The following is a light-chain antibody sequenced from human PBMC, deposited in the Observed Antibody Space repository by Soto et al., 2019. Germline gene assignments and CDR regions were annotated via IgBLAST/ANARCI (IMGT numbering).Light chain of an antibody. V-gene: IGKV3-15*01. CDR1: QSVRSY. CDR2: GAS. Sequence: EILLTQSPATLSLSPGERATLSCRASQSVRSYLAWYQQTPGQAPRLLIYGASTRATGIPARLSGSGSGTEFTLTISSMKPDDSATYYCQQYHNYLTFGGGTKVDI. CDR3: QQYHNYLT. J-gene: IGKJ4*01.